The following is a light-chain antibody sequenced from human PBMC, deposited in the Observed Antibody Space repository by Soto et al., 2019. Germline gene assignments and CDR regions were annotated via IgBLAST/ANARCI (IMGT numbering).Light chain of an antibody. CDR2: DVT. J-gene: IGLJ2*01. Sequence: QSALSQPASVSGSPGQSITISCTGTSSDVGGYNYVSWCQQHPGKAPKLIIYDVTNRPSGVSDRFSGSKSGNTASLTISGLQAEDEADYYCSSYASSRSVVFGGGTKVTVL. CDR3: SSYASSRSVV. CDR1: SSDVGGYNY. V-gene: IGLV2-14*01.